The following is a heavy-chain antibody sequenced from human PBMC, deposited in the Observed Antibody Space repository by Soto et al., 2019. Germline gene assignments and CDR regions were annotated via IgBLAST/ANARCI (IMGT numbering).Heavy chain of an antibody. CDR3: AREGIAAHASGEHAFDI. V-gene: IGHV3-53*04. D-gene: IGHD6-13*01. CDR1: GFTVSRYY. J-gene: IGHJ3*02. Sequence: EVQLVESGGGLVQPGGSLRLSCAASGFTVSRYYMTWVRQAQGKGLEWVSVTHTGVGALYADSVKGRFPISRQESKNTVYLQMNSLRPEDTAVYFCAREGIAAHASGEHAFDIWGHGTMVTVSS. CDR2: THTGVGA.